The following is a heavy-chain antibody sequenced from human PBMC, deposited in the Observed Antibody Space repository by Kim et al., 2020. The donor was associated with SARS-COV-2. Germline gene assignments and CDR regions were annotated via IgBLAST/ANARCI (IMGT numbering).Heavy chain of an antibody. D-gene: IGHD2-8*01. V-gene: IGHV3-30*18. CDR3: AKDGYCTNGVCYGAPDY. J-gene: IGHJ4*02. CDR1: GFTFSSYG. CDR2: ISYYGSNK. Sequence: GGSLRLSCAASGFTFSSYGMHWVRQAPGKGLEWVAVISYYGSNKYYADSVKGRFTISRDNSKNTLYLQMNSLRAEDTAVYYCAKDGYCTNGVCYGAPDYWGQGTLVTVSS.